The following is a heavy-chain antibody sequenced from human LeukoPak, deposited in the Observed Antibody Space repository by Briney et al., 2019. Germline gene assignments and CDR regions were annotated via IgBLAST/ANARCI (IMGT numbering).Heavy chain of an antibody. V-gene: IGHV3-20*04. Sequence: QPGGSLRLSCAASGFTFSSYGMSWVRQAPGKGLEWVSGINWDGSSTGYGDSVKGRFTISRDNAKNSLYLQMNSLRAEDMALYYCARVPRSGSYYDYWGQGTLVTVSS. CDR1: GFTFSSYG. CDR3: ARVPRSGSYYDY. D-gene: IGHD1-26*01. J-gene: IGHJ4*02. CDR2: INWDGSST.